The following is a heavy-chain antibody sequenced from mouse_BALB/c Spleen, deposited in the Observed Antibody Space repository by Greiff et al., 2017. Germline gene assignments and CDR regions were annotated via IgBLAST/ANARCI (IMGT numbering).Heavy chain of an antibody. CDR2: ISTYYGDA. CDR1: GYTFTDYA. Sequence: QVQLQQSGAELVRPGVSVKISCKGSGYTFTDYAMHWVKQSHAKSLEWIGVISTYYGDASYNQKFKGKATMTVDKSSSTAYMELARLTSEDSAIYYCAGVRLARGYAMDYWGQGTSVTVSS. J-gene: IGHJ4*01. V-gene: IGHV1S137*01. CDR3: AGVRLARGYAMDY.